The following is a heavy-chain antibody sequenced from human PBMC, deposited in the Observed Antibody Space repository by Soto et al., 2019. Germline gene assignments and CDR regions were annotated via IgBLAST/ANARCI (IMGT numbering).Heavy chain of an antibody. CDR1: GGSISSSSYY. J-gene: IGHJ6*02. Sequence: SETLSLTCTVSGGSISSSSYYWGWIRQPPGKGLEWIGSIYYSGSTYYNPSLKSRVTISVDTSKNQFSLKLSSVTAADTAVYYCALTWNTFELRFSEWLFPDYYYYGMDVWGQGTTVTVSS. CDR3: ALTWNTFELRFSEWLFPDYYYYGMDV. CDR2: IYYSGST. V-gene: IGHV4-39*01. D-gene: IGHD3-3*01.